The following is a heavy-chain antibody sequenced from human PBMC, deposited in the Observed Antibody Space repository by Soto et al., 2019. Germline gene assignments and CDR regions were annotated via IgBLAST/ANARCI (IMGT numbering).Heavy chain of an antibody. CDR1: GFTFSSYA. V-gene: IGHV3-30-3*01. CDR3: ARVDGYNRFYFDY. D-gene: IGHD5-12*01. CDR2: ISYDGSNK. Sequence: SXGSLRLSCAASGFTFSSYAMHWVRQAPGKGLEWVAVISYDGSNKYYADSVKGRFTISRDNSKNTLYLQMNSLRAEDTAVYYCARVDGYNRFYFDYWGQGTLVTVSS. J-gene: IGHJ4*02.